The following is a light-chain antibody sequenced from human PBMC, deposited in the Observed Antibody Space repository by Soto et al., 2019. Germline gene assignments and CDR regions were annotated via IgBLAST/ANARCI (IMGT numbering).Light chain of an antibody. V-gene: IGLV1-40*01. CDR3: QSYDISLSGAV. CDR1: SSNIGAGYD. CDR2: GNS. Sequence: QSVLTQPPSVSGAPGQRVTISCTGSSSNIGAGYDVHWYQQLPGTAPKLLIYGNSNRPSGVPDRFSGSTSGTSASLAITGLQAEDEADYYCQSYDISLSGAVFGGGTQLTVL. J-gene: IGLJ7*01.